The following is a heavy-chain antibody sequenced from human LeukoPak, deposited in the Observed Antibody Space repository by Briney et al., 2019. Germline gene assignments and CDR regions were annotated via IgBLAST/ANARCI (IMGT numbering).Heavy chain of an antibody. CDR2: IDPSDSYT. D-gene: IGHD3-10*01. CDR1: GYSFSSYW. J-gene: IGHJ4*02. CDR3: ARHTISDY. Sequence: GESLRISCKGSGYSFSSYWINWVRQMPGKGLEWMGRIDPSDSYTNYNPSFQGHVTISADKSISTAYLQWSSLKVSDTAIYYCARHTISDYWGQGTQVTVSS. V-gene: IGHV5-10-1*01.